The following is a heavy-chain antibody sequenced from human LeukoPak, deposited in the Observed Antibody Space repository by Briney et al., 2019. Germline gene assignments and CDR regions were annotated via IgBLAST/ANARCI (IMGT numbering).Heavy chain of an antibody. CDR3: AREVYYDFWSGPKNSDY. CDR2: IYHGGGS. D-gene: IGHD3-3*01. J-gene: IGHJ4*02. CDR1: GGSISSINW. Sequence: SGTLSLTCGVSGGSISSINWWCWVRQPPGRGLEWIGEIYHGGGSNYNPSLRSRVTMSLDKSKNQFSLMLSSVTAADTAVYYCAREVYYDFWSGPKNSDYWGQGTLVTVSS. V-gene: IGHV4-4*02.